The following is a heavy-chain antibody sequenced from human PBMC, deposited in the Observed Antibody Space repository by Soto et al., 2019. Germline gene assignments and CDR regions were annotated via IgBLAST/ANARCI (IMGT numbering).Heavy chain of an antibody. CDR3: ARVGYSSGWFPDY. CDR1: GFTFSSYS. J-gene: IGHJ4*02. CDR2: ISSSSRYI. V-gene: IGHV3-21*01. Sequence: EVQLVESGGGLVKPGGSLRLSCAASGFTFSSYSMKWVRQAPGKGREWVSLISSSSRYIYYADSLKGRFTISRDNAETSLYLQMNSLRAEDTAVYYCARVGYSSGWFPDYGGQGTLVTVSS. D-gene: IGHD6-19*01.